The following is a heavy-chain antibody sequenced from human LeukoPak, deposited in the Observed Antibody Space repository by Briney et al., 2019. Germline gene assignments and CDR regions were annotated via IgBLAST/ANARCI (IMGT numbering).Heavy chain of an antibody. V-gene: IGHV3-48*03. CDR3: ARLYGSGSYYYYYYYYYMDV. CDR1: GFTFSSYE. Sequence: PGGSLRLSCAASGFTFSSYEMNWVRQAPGKGLEWVSYISSSGSTIYYADSVKGRFTISRDNAKNSLYLQMNSLRAGDTAVYYCARLYGSGSYYYYYYYYYMDVWGKGTTVTISS. D-gene: IGHD3-10*01. CDR2: ISSSGSTI. J-gene: IGHJ6*03.